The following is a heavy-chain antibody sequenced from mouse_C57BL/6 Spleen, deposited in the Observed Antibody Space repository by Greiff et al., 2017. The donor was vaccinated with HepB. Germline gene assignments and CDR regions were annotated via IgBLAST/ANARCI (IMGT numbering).Heavy chain of an antibody. Sequence: VQLQQSGPELVKPGASVKISCKASGYTFTDYYINWVKQRPGQGLEWIGWIFPGSGSTYYNEKFKGKATLTVDKSSSTAYMLLSSLTSEDSAVYFCARSGDYYGSSWTWFAYWGQGTLVTVSA. V-gene: IGHV1-75*01. D-gene: IGHD1-1*01. CDR3: ARSGDYYGSSWTWFAY. CDR1: GYTFTDYY. J-gene: IGHJ3*01. CDR2: IFPGSGST.